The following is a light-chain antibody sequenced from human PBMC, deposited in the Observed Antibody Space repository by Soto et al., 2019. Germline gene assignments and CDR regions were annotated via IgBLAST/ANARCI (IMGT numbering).Light chain of an antibody. Sequence: DAVMTPSPLSLPVTLGQPASISCKSSQNLLYSDGNTYLNWFQQRPGQSPMRLIAKVSNRNSGDTDRFSGSGSGSDFTLKISRGEAEDVGVYYCMQATHWPYTFGQGTKLEIK. V-gene: IGKV2-30*01. J-gene: IGKJ2*01. CDR1: QNLLYSDGNTY. CDR2: KVS. CDR3: MQATHWPYT.